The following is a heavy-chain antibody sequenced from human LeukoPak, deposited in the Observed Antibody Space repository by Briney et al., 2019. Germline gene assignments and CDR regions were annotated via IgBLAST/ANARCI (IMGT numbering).Heavy chain of an antibody. CDR3: ARVQAMGTGYYRGYQQYAMDV. V-gene: IGHV3-33*01. Sequence: PGRSLRLSCAASGFTFSSYAMHWVRQDPGKGLEWVAVICYDGSNKYYADSVKGRFTFSRDNSKSTVYMQMNSLSAEDTAVYYCARVQAMGTGYYRGYQQYAMDVWGQGTTVTVSS. CDR1: GFTFSSYA. CDR2: ICYDGSNK. J-gene: IGHJ6*02. D-gene: IGHD3/OR15-3a*01.